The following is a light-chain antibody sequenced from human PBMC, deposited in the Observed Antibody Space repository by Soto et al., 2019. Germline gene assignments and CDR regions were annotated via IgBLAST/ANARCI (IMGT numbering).Light chain of an antibody. V-gene: IGKV1-12*01. Sequence: DIQMTQSPSSVSASVGDRVTIACRASQGISSWLAWYQQKPGKAPALLIYSASSLQSGVTSRFSGSGSGTDFTLTISILQPEDFAMYYCQQASIFPHTFGGGTKVESK. CDR2: SAS. CDR1: QGISSW. CDR3: QQASIFPHT. J-gene: IGKJ4*01.